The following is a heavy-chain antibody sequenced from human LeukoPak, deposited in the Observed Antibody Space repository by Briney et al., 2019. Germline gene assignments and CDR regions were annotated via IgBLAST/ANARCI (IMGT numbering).Heavy chain of an antibody. J-gene: IGHJ4*02. Sequence: SVKVSCKASGGTFSSYAISWVRQAPGQGLEWMGRIIPILGIANYAQKFQGRVTITADKSTSTAYMELSSLRSEDTAVYYCARGTTYYYDSSGYWWGQGTLVTVSS. V-gene: IGHV1-69*04. D-gene: IGHD3-22*01. CDR1: GGTFSSYA. CDR2: IIPILGIA. CDR3: ARGTTYYYDSSGYW.